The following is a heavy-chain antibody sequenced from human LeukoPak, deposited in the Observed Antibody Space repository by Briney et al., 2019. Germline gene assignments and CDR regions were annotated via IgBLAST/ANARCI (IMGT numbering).Heavy chain of an antibody. V-gene: IGHV4-59*01. D-gene: IGHD5-18*01. CDR2: IYYSGST. J-gene: IGHJ4*02. CDR3: AREHSYGSTDY. CDR1: GGPISSYY. Sequence: SEALSLTCTVFGGPISSYYWSWIRQPPGKGLEWIGYIYYSGSTNYNPSLKSRVTISVDTSKNQFSLKLSSVTAADTAVYYCAREHSYGSTDYWGQGTLVTVSS.